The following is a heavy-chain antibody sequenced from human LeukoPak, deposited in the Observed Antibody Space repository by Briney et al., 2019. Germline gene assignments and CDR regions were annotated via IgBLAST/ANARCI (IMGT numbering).Heavy chain of an antibody. CDR1: GGSISSYY. J-gene: IGHJ4*02. Sequence: SETLSLTCTVSGGSISSYYWSWIRQPPGKGLEWIGYIYYSGSTNYNPSLKSRVTISVDTSKNQFSLKLSSVTAADTAVYYCARDPPVAGTSWGQGALVTVSS. D-gene: IGHD6-19*01. CDR3: ARDPPVAGTS. CDR2: IYYSGST. V-gene: IGHV4-59*01.